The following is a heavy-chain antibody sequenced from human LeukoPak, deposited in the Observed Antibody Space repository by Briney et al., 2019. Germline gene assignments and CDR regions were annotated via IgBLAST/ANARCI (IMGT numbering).Heavy chain of an antibody. Sequence: GGSLRLSCATSGFTFSNAWMNWVRQAPGKGLEWVGRIRSNSDGGTIDYAAPVKGRFTLPRDDSKTTLYLQMNSLQTEDTAVYYCATDFYDSTWGQGTLVTVSS. V-gene: IGHV3-15*07. CDR2: IRSNSDGGTI. D-gene: IGHD3-22*01. J-gene: IGHJ5*02. CDR3: ATDFYDST. CDR1: GFTFSNAW.